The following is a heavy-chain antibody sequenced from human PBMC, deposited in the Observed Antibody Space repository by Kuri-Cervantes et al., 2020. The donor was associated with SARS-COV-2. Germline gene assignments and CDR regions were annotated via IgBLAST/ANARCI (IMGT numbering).Heavy chain of an antibody. CDR3: ARGQGFWSGRARYYYYYGMDV. V-gene: IGHV4-39*07. D-gene: IGHD3-3*01. CDR1: GGSISSSSYY. Sequence: ESLKISCTVSGGSISSSSYYWGWIRQPPGKGLEWVGRIYYSGSTYYKPSLKSRVTISVDTSKNQFSLKLSSVTAADTAVYYCARGQGFWSGRARYYYYYGMDVWGQGTTVTVSS. J-gene: IGHJ6*02. CDR2: IYYSGST.